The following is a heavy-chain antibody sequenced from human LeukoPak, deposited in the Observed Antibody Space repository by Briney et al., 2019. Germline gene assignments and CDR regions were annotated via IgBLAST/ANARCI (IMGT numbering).Heavy chain of an antibody. D-gene: IGHD3-10*01. Sequence: ASVKVSCKASGGTFSSYAISWVRQAPGQGLEWMGGIIPIFGTANYAQKFQGRVTITADESTSTAYMELSSLRSEDTAVYYSARVEPGAQRFGAFDIWGQGTMVTVSS. CDR3: ARVEPGAQRFGAFDI. V-gene: IGHV1-69*01. CDR1: GGTFSSYA. CDR2: IIPIFGTA. J-gene: IGHJ3*02.